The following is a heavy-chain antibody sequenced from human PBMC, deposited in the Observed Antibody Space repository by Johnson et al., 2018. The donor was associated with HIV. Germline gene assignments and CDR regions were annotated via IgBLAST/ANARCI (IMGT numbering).Heavy chain of an antibody. D-gene: IGHD7-27*01. CDR3: TTALTGDAFNI. CDR2: ISSNGGST. Sequence: VQLVESGGGLVQPGGSLRLSCAASGFTFSSYAMHWVRQAPGKGLEYVSAISSNGGSTYYANSVKGRFTISRVNSKNTLYLQMNSLKTEDTAVYYCTTALTGDAFNIWGQGTLVTVSS. J-gene: IGHJ3*02. CDR1: GFTFSSYA. V-gene: IGHV3-64*01.